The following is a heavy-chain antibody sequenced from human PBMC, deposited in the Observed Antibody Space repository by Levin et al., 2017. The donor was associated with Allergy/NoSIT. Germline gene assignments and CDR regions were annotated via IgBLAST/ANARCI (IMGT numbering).Heavy chain of an antibody. D-gene: IGHD2-15*01. J-gene: IGHJ4*02. CDR1: GYTFSSYG. CDR2: INPYNNNT. V-gene: IGHV1-18*01. Sequence: EASVKVSCRTSGYTFSSYGIHWVRQAPGQGLEWLGRINPYNNNTSYARNVQGRVTLTTETSANIVYMEMRSLTSDDTAVYFCVRDPTLAYWGQGTLVIVSS. CDR3: VRDPTLAY.